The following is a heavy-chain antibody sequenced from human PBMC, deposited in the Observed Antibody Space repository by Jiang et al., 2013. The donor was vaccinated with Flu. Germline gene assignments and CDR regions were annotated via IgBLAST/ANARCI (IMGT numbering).Heavy chain of an antibody. V-gene: IGHV4-59*01. J-gene: IGHJ3*02. D-gene: IGHD3-22*01. CDR3: ARELNYHDRSGHGFDI. CDR2: IYYSGST. Sequence: GPGLVKPSETLSLTCSVSGDSISNYYWSWIRQPPGKGLEWIGYIYYSGSTNYNPSLKSRVTISVDTSKNQFSLKLSSVTAADTAVYYCARELNYHDRSGHGFDIWGQGTTVTVSS. CDR1: GDSISNYY.